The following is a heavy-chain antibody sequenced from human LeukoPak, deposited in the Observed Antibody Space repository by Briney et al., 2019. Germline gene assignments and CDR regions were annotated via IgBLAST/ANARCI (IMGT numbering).Heavy chain of an antibody. J-gene: IGHJ4*02. D-gene: IGHD1-26*01. V-gene: IGHV3-7*03. CDR3: ATKSANYYNY. Sequence: GGSLRLSCAASGFTFSSYWMSWVRQAPGKGLEWVANIKQDGSEKYYVDSVKGRFTISRDNAKKSLYLQINSLRAEDTAVYYCATKSANYYNYWGQGSLVTVSS. CDR1: GFTFSSYW. CDR2: IKQDGSEK.